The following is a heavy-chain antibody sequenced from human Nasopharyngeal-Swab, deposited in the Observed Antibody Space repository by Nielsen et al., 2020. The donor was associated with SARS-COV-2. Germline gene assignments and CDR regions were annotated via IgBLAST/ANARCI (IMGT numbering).Heavy chain of an antibody. D-gene: IGHD3-10*01. CDR3: ARDLSLRGVIITDAFDI. J-gene: IGHJ3*02. Sequence: VRQAPGKGLEWVAVIWYDGSNKYYADSVKGRFTISRDNSKNTLYLQMNSLRAEDTAVYYCARDLSLRGVIITDAFDIWGQGTMVTVSS. CDR2: IWYDGSNK. V-gene: IGHV3-33*01.